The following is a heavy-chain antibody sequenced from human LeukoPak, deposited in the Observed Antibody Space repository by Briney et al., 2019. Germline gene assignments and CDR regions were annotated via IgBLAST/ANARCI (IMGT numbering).Heavy chain of an antibody. CDR3: ARALPMTMVRGVLGY. CDR2: INPNSGGA. D-gene: IGHD3-10*01. V-gene: IGHV1-2*02. J-gene: IGHJ4*02. Sequence: PLASLKVSCKASRYTFTDYYIHWVRQAPGQGLEWMGWINPNSGGANSAQKFQGRVTMTRDTSINTVYMELSSLISDDTAVYYCARALPMTMVRGVLGYWGQGTLVTVSS. CDR1: RYTFTDYY.